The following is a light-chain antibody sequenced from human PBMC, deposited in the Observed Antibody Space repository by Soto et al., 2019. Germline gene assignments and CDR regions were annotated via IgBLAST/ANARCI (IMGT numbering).Light chain of an antibody. V-gene: IGKV1-39*01. Sequence: IQMTQSPSSLSASVGDKVTITCRAGQSVSNYVNWYQHKPGKPPNLLIYVASSLQSGVPSRFTGNASGTDFTLTISHMQPEDVATYYCQQGSTYPTFGGGTKVEIK. CDR1: QSVSNY. CDR2: VAS. J-gene: IGKJ4*01. CDR3: QQGSTYPT.